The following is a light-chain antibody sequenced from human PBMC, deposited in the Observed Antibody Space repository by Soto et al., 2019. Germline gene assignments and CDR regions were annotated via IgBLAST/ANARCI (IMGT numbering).Light chain of an antibody. V-gene: IGLV2-23*01. CDR3: CSYVGATTYV. CDR2: EGI. Sequence: QSALTQPASVSGSLGQSITISCTGTSSDVGGNNYVSWYQHHPGKAPKFIIYEGIKRPSGVSNRFSGSNSGSTASLTISGLQAEDEADYYCCSYVGATTYVFGTGTKLTVL. J-gene: IGLJ1*01. CDR1: SSDVGGNNY.